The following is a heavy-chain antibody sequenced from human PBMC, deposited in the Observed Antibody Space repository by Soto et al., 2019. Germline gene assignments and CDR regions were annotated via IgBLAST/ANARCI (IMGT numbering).Heavy chain of an antibody. D-gene: IGHD2-2*01. V-gene: IGHV4-4*07. CDR1: GGSFSSYY. J-gene: IGHJ5*02. CDR2: IYPTGST. CDR3: ATGRSEIVPGAMDT. Sequence: QVQLQESGPGLVKPSETLSLSCPVSGGSFSSYYCNWVRKSAGKGLEWIGRIYPTGSTTYNPSLTSRLTMSVDPSKTQYSLRLTSMTAADTAVYYCATGRSEIVPGAMDTWGQGTLVTVSS.